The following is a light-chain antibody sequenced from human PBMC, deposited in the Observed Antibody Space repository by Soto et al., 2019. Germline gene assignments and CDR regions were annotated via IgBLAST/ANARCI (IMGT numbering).Light chain of an antibody. CDR2: AAS. CDR3: QQSYSTPFT. J-gene: IGKJ3*01. Sequence: DIQMTQSPSSQSACVGDSVTITCRASQSISNYLNWYQQKPGKAPKLLVYAASSLQSGVPSRFSGSGSGTDFTLTISSLQPEDFATYYCQQSYSTPFTFGPGTKVDIK. CDR1: QSISNY. V-gene: IGKV1-39*01.